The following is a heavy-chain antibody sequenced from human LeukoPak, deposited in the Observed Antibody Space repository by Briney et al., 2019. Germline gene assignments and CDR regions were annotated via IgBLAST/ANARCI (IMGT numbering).Heavy chain of an antibody. CDR1: GFTFSSFA. D-gene: IGHD5-12*01. J-gene: IGHJ5*02. CDR3: AKVNGYVES. Sequence: PGGSLRLSCAASGFTFSSFAMSWVRQAPGTGLEWVSEITGNGGGTHYADSVKGRFTISRDDSKNTLYLQMNSLRAEDTAVFYCAKVNGYVESWGQGTLVTVSS. CDR2: ITGNGGGT. V-gene: IGHV3-23*01.